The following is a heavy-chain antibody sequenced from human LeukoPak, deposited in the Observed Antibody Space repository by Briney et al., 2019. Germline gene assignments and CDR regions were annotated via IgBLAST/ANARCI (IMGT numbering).Heavy chain of an antibody. Sequence: ASVKVSCKASGYTFTSYGISWVRQAPGQGLEWMGWISAYNGNTNYAQKLQGRVTMTTDTSTSTAYMELRSLRSDDTAVYYCARTDYGSGIDYYYYYMDVWGKGTTVTVSS. CDR2: ISAYNGNT. CDR1: GYTFTSYG. D-gene: IGHD3-10*01. CDR3: ARTDYGSGIDYYYYYMDV. V-gene: IGHV1-18*01. J-gene: IGHJ6*03.